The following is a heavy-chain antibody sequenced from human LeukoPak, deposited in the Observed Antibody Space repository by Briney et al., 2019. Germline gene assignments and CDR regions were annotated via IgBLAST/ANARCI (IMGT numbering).Heavy chain of an antibody. D-gene: IGHD6-13*01. CDR1: GFTFSSYA. J-gene: IGHJ4*02. CDR3: AKDPTLTIAAAGTTIASDY. Sequence: GGSPRLSCAASGFTFSSYAMSWVRQAPGKGLEWVSAISGSGGSTYYADSVKGRFTISRDNSKNTLYLQMNSLRAEDTAVYYCAKDPTLTIAAAGTTIASDYWGQGTPVTVSS. V-gene: IGHV3-23*01. CDR2: ISGSGGST.